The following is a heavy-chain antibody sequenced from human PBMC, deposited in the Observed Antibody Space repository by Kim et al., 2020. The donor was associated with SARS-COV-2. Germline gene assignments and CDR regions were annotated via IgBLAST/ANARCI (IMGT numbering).Heavy chain of an antibody. J-gene: IGHJ4*02. V-gene: IGHV1-69*04. Sequence: AQKFQGRVTITADKSTSTAYMELSSLRSEDTAVYYCARELTTVTTGYFDYWGQGTQVTVSS. D-gene: IGHD4-17*01. CDR3: ARELTTVTTGYFDY.